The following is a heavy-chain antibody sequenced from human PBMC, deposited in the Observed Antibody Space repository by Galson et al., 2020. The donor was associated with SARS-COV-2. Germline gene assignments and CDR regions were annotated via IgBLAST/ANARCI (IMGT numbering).Heavy chain of an antibody. D-gene: IGHD3-10*01. CDR1: GGSISSSSYY. J-gene: IGHJ6*03. CDR3: ARLGGAYFDGSGSPYCYYYYMAV. CDR2: IVYSGRT. V-gene: IGHV4-39*02. Sequence: SETLSLTCTVSGGSISSSSYYWGWIRQPPGKGLEWIGSIVYSGRTYYKPSLKSRLTISVDTSKNHFSLKLSSVTASNTALYYCARLGGAYFDGSGSPYCYYYYMAVWGKGTTVTISS.